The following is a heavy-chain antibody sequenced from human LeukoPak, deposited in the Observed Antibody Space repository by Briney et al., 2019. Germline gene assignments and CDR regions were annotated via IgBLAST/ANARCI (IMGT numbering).Heavy chain of an antibody. CDR2: IKQDGSEK. V-gene: IGHV3-7*01. D-gene: IGHD6-19*01. Sequence: GGSLRLSCAASGFTFSSYWMSWVRQSPGKGLEWVANIKQDGSEKYYVDSVKGRFTISRDNAKNSLYLQMNSLRAEDTAVYYCARENPYVAVAGTFAYWGQGTPGTVSS. CDR3: ARENPYVAVAGTFAY. J-gene: IGHJ4*02. CDR1: GFTFSSYW.